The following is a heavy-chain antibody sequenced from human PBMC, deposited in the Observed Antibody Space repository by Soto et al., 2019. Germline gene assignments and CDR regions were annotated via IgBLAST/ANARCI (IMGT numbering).Heavy chain of an antibody. V-gene: IGHV3-66*01. D-gene: IGHD2-15*01. J-gene: IGHJ4*02. CDR1: GFTVSSNY. CDR2: IYSGGTT. Sequence: GGSLRLSCAASGFTVSSNYMSWVRQAPGKGLEWVSVIYSGGTTYYADSVKGRFTISRGNSKNTLYLQMNSLRAEDTAVYYCARDLGGGGHYDYGGQGTLVTVSS. CDR3: ARDLGGGGHYDY.